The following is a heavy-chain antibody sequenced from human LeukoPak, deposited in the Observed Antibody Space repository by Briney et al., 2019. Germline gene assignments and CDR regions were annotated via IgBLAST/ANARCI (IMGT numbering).Heavy chain of an antibody. Sequence: SQTLSLTCTVSGDSISSGDYYWSWIRQPPGKGLEWIGSIYHSGSTYYNPSLKSRVTISVDTSKNQFSLKLSPVTAADTAVYYCARGSWRSSGYQDDYWGQGTLVTVSS. CDR3: ARGSWRSSGYQDDY. J-gene: IGHJ4*02. D-gene: IGHD3-22*01. CDR1: GDSISSGDYY. CDR2: IYHSGST. V-gene: IGHV4-38-2*02.